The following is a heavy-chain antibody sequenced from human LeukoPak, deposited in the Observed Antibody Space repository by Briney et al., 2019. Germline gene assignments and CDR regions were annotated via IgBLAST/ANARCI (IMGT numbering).Heavy chain of an antibody. CDR2: IIPIFGTA. J-gene: IGHJ6*03. CDR1: GGTFSSYA. V-gene: IGHV1-69*13. D-gene: IGHD3-3*01. Sequence: SVKVSCKASGGTFSSYAISWVRQAPGQGLEWMGGIIPIFGTANYAQKFQGKVTITADESTSTAYMELSSLRSEDTAVYYCARADYDFWSGVKTLPDRYYMDVWGKGTTVTVSS. CDR3: ARADYDFWSGVKTLPDRYYMDV.